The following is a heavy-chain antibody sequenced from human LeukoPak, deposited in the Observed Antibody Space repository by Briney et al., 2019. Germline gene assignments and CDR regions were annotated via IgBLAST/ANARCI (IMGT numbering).Heavy chain of an antibody. J-gene: IGHJ4*02. CDR3: ARDRPYQFDY. CDR1: GFTFSDYY. CDR2: ISSSGDTI. Sequence: GGSLRLSCAASGFTFSDYYMSWIRQAPGKGLEWISYISSSGDTIFYADSVKGRFTISRDNAKNSLYLQMNSLRADDTAVYYCARDRPYQFDYWGQGTLVTVSS. V-gene: IGHV3-11*04. D-gene: IGHD6-6*01.